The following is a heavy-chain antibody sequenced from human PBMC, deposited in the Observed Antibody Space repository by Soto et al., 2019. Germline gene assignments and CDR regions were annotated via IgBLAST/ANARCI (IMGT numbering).Heavy chain of an antibody. Sequence: PGGSLRLSCAASGFTFSSYGMHWVRQAPGKGLEWVAVIWYDGSNKYYADSVRGRFTISRDNSKNTLYLQMNSLRAEDTAVYYCARVPRGGIAAAGTNPYGMDVWGQGTTVTVSS. J-gene: IGHJ6*02. V-gene: IGHV3-33*01. D-gene: IGHD6-13*01. CDR3: ARVPRGGIAAAGTNPYGMDV. CDR2: IWYDGSNK. CDR1: GFTFSSYG.